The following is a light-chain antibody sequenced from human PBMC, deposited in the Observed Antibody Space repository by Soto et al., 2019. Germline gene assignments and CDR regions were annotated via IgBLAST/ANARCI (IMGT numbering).Light chain of an antibody. CDR3: MQGLQSTPT. CDR2: WGS. J-gene: IGKJ1*01. Sequence: DIVMTQSPLSLPVTPGEPASISCRSSQSLLHSNGYNYLDWYLQKPGQSPQLLIYWGSNRASGVPDRFSGSGSGTDFTLIINRVEAEDVGVYFCMQGLQSTPTFGQGTKVEIK. CDR1: QSLLHSNGYNY. V-gene: IGKV2-28*01.